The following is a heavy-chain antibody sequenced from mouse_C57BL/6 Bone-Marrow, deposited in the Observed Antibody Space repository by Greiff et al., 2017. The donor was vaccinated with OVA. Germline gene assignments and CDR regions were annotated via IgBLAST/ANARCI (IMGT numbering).Heavy chain of an antibody. CDR3: TRRGGY. V-gene: IGHV1-82*01. CDR2: IYPGDGDT. J-gene: IGHJ2*01. CDR1: GYAFSSSW. Sequence: VQLQQSGPELVKPGASVKISCKASGYAFSSSWMNWVKQRPGKGLEWIGRIYPGDGDTNYNGKFKGKATMTADKSSSTAYVPLSRMTSEVSAVYFCTRRGGYWGQGTTLTVSS.